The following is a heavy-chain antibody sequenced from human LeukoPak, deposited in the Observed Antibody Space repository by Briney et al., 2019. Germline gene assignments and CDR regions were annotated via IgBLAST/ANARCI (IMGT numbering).Heavy chain of an antibody. CDR1: GFTFSSYA. Sequence: GGSLRLSCAGSGFTFSSYAMSWVRQPPGKGLEWVSAVWGSGRNTWYADSVRGRFTISRDNSMNTLYLQMNSLRAEDTAVYYCAKDNTQGGNSDERATYGLDVWGQGTTVTVSS. J-gene: IGHJ6*02. D-gene: IGHD4-23*01. CDR2: VWGSGRNT. V-gene: IGHV3-23*01. CDR3: AKDNTQGGNSDERATYGLDV.